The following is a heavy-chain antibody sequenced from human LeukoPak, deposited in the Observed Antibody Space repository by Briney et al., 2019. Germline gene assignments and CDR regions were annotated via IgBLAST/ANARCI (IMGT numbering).Heavy chain of an antibody. J-gene: IGHJ3*02. CDR3: ARDRNWAHTTWDAFDI. CDR1: GFTFSNYA. Sequence: GGSLKLSCAASGFTFSNYAMTWVRQAPGKGLEWVANIKQDGSKKSYVDSVKGRFTISRDNAKNSLYLQMNSLRAEDTAVYYCARDRNWAHTTWDAFDIWGQGTMVTVSS. CDR2: IKQDGSKK. V-gene: IGHV3-7*03. D-gene: IGHD7-27*01.